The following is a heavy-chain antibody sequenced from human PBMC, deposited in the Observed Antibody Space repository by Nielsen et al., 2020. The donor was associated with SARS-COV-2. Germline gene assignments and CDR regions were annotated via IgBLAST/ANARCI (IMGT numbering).Heavy chain of an antibody. CDR2: ISSSSSYI. J-gene: IGHJ6*02. Sequence: GESLKISCAASGFTFSSYSMNWVRQAPGKGLEWVSSISSSSSYIYYADSVKGRFTISRDNAKNSLYLQMNSLRDEDTAVYYCARDRDSVLYSGYTPEGYGMDVWGQGTTVTVSS. CDR1: GFTFSSYS. D-gene: IGHD5-12*01. V-gene: IGHV3-21*01. CDR3: ARDRDSVLYSGYTPEGYGMDV.